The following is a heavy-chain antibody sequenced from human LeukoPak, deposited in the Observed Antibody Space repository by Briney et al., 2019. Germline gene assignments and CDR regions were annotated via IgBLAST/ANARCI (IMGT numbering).Heavy chain of an antibody. D-gene: IGHD3-22*01. Sequence: GGSLRLSCAASRFTFKNYAMSWVRQAPGKGLEWVSSISSSCDATYYANSVKGRFTISRDNSKNTLYLQMNSLRAEDTAVYYCAESFDGSGYYYVYFDNWGQGTLVTVSS. CDR3: AESFDGSGYYYVYFDN. J-gene: IGHJ4*02. V-gene: IGHV3-23*01. CDR2: ISSSCDAT. CDR1: RFTFKNYA.